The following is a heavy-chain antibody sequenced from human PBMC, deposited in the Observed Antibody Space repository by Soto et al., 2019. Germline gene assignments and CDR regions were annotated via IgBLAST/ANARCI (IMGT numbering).Heavy chain of an antibody. D-gene: IGHD3-9*01. V-gene: IGHV4-39*01. CDR3: ARIDLAYYGLDV. Sequence: QLQLQESGPGLVKPSATLSLPCSVSGASISRKSYYWAWIRQPPGQGLEWIGNIFYAGDTYYTPSLESRLTISVDLSQNQVSLRLSSVTAADTALYYCARIDLAYYGLDVWGQGAKVLVSS. J-gene: IGHJ6*02. CDR2: IFYAGDT. CDR1: GASISRKSYY.